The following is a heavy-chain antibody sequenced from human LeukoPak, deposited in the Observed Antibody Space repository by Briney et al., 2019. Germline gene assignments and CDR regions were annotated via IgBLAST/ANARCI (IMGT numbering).Heavy chain of an antibody. CDR3: ARAKPKNMVRGLIMRRESRYYFDY. Sequence: GGSLRLSCAASGFTFSSYGMHWVRQAPGKGLEWVAVISFDGSNKYYADSVKGRFTISRDNSKSTLYIQMNSLRAEDTAVYYCARAKPKNMVRGLIMRRESRYYFDYWGQGTLVTVSS. J-gene: IGHJ4*02. CDR1: GFTFSSYG. V-gene: IGHV3-30*03. D-gene: IGHD3-10*01. CDR2: ISFDGSNK.